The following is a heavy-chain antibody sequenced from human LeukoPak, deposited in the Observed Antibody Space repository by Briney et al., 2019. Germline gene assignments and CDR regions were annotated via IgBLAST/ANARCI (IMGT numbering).Heavy chain of an antibody. CDR3: TGNYYGSGSYADFDY. CDR2: ISSNGGST. Sequence: GGSLRLSCAASGFTFSSYAMHWVRQAPGKGLEYVSAISSNGGSTYYANSVKGRFTISRDNSKNTLCLQMGSLKTEDTAVYYCTGNYYGSGSYADFDYWGQGTLVTVSS. J-gene: IGHJ4*02. V-gene: IGHV3-64*01. CDR1: GFTFSSYA. D-gene: IGHD3-10*01.